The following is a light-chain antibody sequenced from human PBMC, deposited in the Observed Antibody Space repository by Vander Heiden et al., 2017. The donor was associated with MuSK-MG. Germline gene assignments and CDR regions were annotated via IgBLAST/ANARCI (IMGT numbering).Light chain of an antibody. Sequence: DIQMTQSPSSLSASVGDRVTITCRASQSVSSYLNWYQQKPGKVAKLLIYGATSLQGGVPSRFSGSGSGTDFTLTISSLQPEDFATYYCQQRDSTPYTFGQGTKLEIK. CDR1: QSVSSY. J-gene: IGKJ2*01. V-gene: IGKV1-39*01. CDR2: GAT. CDR3: QQRDSTPYT.